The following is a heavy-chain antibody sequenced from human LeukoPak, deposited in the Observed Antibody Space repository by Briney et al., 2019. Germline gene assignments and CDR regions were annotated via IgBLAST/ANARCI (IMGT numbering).Heavy chain of an antibody. D-gene: IGHD6-19*01. J-gene: IGHJ4*02. V-gene: IGHV4-4*07. CDR1: GGSISSYY. CDR3: ARSTYSSGWQDFDY. Sequence: SETLSLTCTVSGGSISSYYWSWIRQPAGKELEWIGRIYTSGSTNYNPSLKSRVTMSVDTSKNQFSLKLSSVTAADTAVYYCARSTYSSGWQDFDYWGQGTLVTVSS. CDR2: IYTSGST.